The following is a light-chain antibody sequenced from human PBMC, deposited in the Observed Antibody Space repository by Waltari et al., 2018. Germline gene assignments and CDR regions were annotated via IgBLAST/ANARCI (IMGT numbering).Light chain of an antibody. V-gene: IGKV3-15*01. CDR1: QSLGSF. CDR3: QQYKSWPLT. Sequence: EIVMTQSPATLSVSPGERVTLSCRASQSLGSFLAWYQQKLGQAPRLLISGISTRATGIPARFSGSGSGTDFTLTISSLESEDFAVYYCQQYKSWPLTFGPRTKVDIK. J-gene: IGKJ3*01. CDR2: GIS.